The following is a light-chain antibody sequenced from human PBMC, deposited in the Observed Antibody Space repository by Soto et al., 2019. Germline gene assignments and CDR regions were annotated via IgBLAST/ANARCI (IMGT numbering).Light chain of an antibody. CDR2: GAS. J-gene: IGKJ2*01. V-gene: IGKV3-15*01. CDR1: QSVNSN. CDR3: QQHNSWPPV. Sequence: EIVMTQSPATLSVSPGERATLSCWASQSVNSNLAWYQQKPGHSPRLLIYGASTRVTGIPARFSGSGSGTEFTLTISSLQSEDFAIYYCQQHNSWPPVFGQGTKLEIK.